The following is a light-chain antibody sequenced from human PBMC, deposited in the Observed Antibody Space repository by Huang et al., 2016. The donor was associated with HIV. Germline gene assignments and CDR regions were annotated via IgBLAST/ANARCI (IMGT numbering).Light chain of an antibody. CDR3: QQRSNWPT. J-gene: IGKJ1*01. CDR1: QSVSSY. CDR2: DAS. Sequence: EIVLTQSPATLSLSPGERATPSCRASQSVSSYLAWYQQKPGQAPRLLIYDASNRATGIPARFSGSGSGTDFTLTINSLEPEDFAVYYCQQRSNWPTFGQGTKVEIK. V-gene: IGKV3-11*01.